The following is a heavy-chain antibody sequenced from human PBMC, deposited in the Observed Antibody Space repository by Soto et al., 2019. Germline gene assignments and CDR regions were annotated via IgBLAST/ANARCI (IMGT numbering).Heavy chain of an antibody. V-gene: IGHV4-30-4*01. D-gene: IGHD3-16*01. CDR2: IYYSGST. Sequence: SETLSLTCAVSGCSISSGDYYWSWIRQPPGKGLEWIGYIYYSGSTYYNPSLKSRVTISVDTSKNQFSLKLSSVTAADTAVYYCARENRGMITFGGENPTDYWGQGTLVTVS. CDR3: ARENRGMITFGGENPTDY. CDR1: GCSISSGDYY. J-gene: IGHJ4*02.